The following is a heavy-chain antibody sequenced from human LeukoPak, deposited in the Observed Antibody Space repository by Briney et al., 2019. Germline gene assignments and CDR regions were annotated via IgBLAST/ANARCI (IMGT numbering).Heavy chain of an antibody. J-gene: IGHJ4*02. CDR3: ARDNYDSSGYYFD. Sequence: AGRSLILSFAAAGFTFISYEINWVTQAPAKGVGWASYISSSGSHMYYADSVKGRFTISRDNAKNSLYLQMNSLRAEDTAVYYCARDNYDSSGYYFDWGQGTLVTVSS. D-gene: IGHD3-22*01. CDR1: GFTFISYE. CDR2: ISSSGSHM. V-gene: IGHV3-48*03.